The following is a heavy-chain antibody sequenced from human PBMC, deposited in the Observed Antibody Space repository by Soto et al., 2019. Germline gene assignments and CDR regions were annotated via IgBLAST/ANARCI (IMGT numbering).Heavy chain of an antibody. D-gene: IGHD1-1*01. CDR3: AKAPRPVWNGYYFDH. V-gene: IGHV3-23*01. CDR1: GFNFTDYA. CDR2: ISGDPVTT. Sequence: GGSLRLSGAAPGFNFTDYAMTWVRQAPGMGLEWVSSISGDPVTTYYADSVEGRFTISRDNSKNTLSLQMNGLRAEDTAVYYCAKAPRPVWNGYYFDHWGQGTLVTVSS. J-gene: IGHJ4*02.